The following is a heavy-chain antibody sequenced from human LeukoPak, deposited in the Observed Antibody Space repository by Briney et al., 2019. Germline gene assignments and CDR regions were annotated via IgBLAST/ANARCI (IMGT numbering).Heavy chain of an antibody. J-gene: IGHJ5*02. V-gene: IGHV3-23*01. Sequence: GGSLRLSCAASGFTFSSYAMHWVRQAPGKGLGWVSGISGSGDRTYYADSVKGRFTISRDNAKNTVYLEMNSLSVEDTATYYCIRDFRSADLWGQGTLVTVTS. D-gene: IGHD5-24*01. CDR2: ISGSGDRT. CDR3: IRDFRSADL. CDR1: GFTFSSYA.